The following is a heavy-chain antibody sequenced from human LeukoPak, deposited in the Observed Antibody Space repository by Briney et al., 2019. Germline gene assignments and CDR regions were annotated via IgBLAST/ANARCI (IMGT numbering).Heavy chain of an antibody. J-gene: IGHJ6*03. CDR3: ARDRVVDTAKIGKFYYYHMDV. CDR2: IKEDGSEK. Sequence: GGSLRLSCAASGFTFSRYWMSWVRQVPGKGREGVANIKEDGSEKYYVDSVKGRFTISRDNAKTSLFLQMNSLRAEDAAVYYCARDRVVDTAKIGKFYYYHMDVWGKGTTVTVSS. V-gene: IGHV3-7*01. D-gene: IGHD5-18*01. CDR1: GFTFSRYW.